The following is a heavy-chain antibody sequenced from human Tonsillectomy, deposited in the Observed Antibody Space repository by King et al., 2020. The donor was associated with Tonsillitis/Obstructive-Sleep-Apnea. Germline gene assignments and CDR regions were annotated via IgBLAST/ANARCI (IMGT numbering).Heavy chain of an antibody. V-gene: IGHV4-59*01. Sequence: QLQESGPGLVKPSETLSLTCTVSGGSISSYYWSWIRQPPGKGLEWIGYIYYSGSTNYNPSLKGRVTISVDTSKNQFSLKLSSVTAADTAVYYCAREGDCSSTSCYKDAFDIWGQGTMVTVSS. CDR2: IYYSGST. D-gene: IGHD2-2*02. J-gene: IGHJ3*02. CDR3: AREGDCSSTSCYKDAFDI. CDR1: GGSISSYY.